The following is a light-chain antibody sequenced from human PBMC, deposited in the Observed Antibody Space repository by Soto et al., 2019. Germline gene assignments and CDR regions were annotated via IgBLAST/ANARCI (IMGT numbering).Light chain of an antibody. V-gene: IGKV1-5*03. CDR3: QQLNSYSYT. CDR1: QTISSW. Sequence: DIQMTQSPSTLSGSVGDRVTITCRASQTISSWLAWYQQKPGKAPKLLIYKASTLKSGVPSRFSGSGSGTEFTLTISSLQPEDFASYYCQQLNSYSYTFGQGTKVDIK. J-gene: IGKJ2*01. CDR2: KAS.